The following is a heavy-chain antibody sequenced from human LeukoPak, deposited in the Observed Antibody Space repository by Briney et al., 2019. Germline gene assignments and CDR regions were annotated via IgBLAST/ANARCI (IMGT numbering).Heavy chain of an antibody. J-gene: IGHJ4*02. Sequence: QSGGSLRLSCAASGFTFSSYVMSWVRQAPGKGLEWVSSISDNGGSTYYADSVKGRFTISRDNSKNTLYLQMNSLRAEDTAVYYCAKNGKYYDILTGYYLDDYWGQGALVTVSS. V-gene: IGHV3-23*01. CDR3: AKNGKYYDILTGYYLDDY. D-gene: IGHD3-9*01. CDR1: GFTFSSYV. CDR2: ISDNGGST.